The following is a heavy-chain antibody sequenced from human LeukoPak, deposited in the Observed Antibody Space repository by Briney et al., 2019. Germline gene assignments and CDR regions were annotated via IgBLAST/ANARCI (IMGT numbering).Heavy chain of an antibody. CDR1: GGTFSSYA. CDR3: ARDNSPLSYRPRGQQLVDGFDI. D-gene: IGHD6-13*01. CDR2: ISAYNGNT. J-gene: IGHJ3*02. V-gene: IGHV1-18*01. Sequence: GASVKVSCKASGGTFSSYAISWVRQASGQGLEWMGWISAYNGNTNYAQKLQGRVTMTTDTSTSTAYMELRSLRSDDTAVYYCARDNSPLSYRPRGQQLVDGFDIWGQGTMVTVSS.